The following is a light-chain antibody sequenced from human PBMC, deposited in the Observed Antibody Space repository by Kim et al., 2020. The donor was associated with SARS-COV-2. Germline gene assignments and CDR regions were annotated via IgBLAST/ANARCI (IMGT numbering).Light chain of an antibody. CDR2: WAS. Sequence: DIVMTQSPDSLAVSLGERATINCKSSQSVWHSSHNKNYLAWYQQRPGQPPKLLIYWASPRETGVPDRLSGSGAGTDFALTISSLQAEGVAIYYCQQYYTPPYTFGQGTKLEI. V-gene: IGKV4-1*01. J-gene: IGKJ2*01. CDR3: QQYYTPPYT. CDR1: QSVWHSSHNKNY.